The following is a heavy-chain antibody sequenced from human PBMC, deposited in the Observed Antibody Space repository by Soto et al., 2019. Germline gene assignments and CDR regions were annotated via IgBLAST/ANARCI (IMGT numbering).Heavy chain of an antibody. CDR1: GFTFSSYG. J-gene: IGHJ6*02. CDR2: ISYDGSNK. V-gene: IGHV3-30*18. Sequence: GGSLRLSCAASGFTFSSYGMHWVRQAPGKGLEWVAVISYDGSNKYYADSVKGRFTISRDNSKNTLYLQMNSLRAEDTAVYYCAKSAMGGGYPKVYYYGMDVWGQGTTVTVSS. CDR3: AKSAMGGGYPKVYYYGMDV. D-gene: IGHD3-16*01.